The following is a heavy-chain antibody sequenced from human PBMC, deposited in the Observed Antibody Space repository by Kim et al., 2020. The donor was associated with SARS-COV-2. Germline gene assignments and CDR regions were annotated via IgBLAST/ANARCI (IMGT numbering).Heavy chain of an antibody. CDR3: ATHHTIFSGMDV. CDR2: IIPIFGTA. Sequence: SVKVSCKASGGTFSSYAISWVRQAPGQGLEWMGGIIPIFGTANYAQKFQGRVTITADESTSTAYMELSSLRSEDTAVYYCATHHTIFSGMDVWGQGTTVTVSS. D-gene: IGHD3-3*01. J-gene: IGHJ6*02. CDR1: GGTFSSYA. V-gene: IGHV1-69*13.